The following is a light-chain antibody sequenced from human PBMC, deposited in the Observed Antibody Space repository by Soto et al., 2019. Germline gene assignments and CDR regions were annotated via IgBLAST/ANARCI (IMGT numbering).Light chain of an antibody. J-gene: IGKJ1*01. CDR3: QQYNDNWT. CDR1: QSISSW. Sequence: QMTQSPSTLSASVGDRVTITCRASQSISSWLAWYQQKPGKAPRLLIYKASNLESGVPSRFSGSGSGTEFTLTISSLQPDDSATYYCQQYNDNWTFGQGTKVEIK. V-gene: IGKV1-5*03. CDR2: KAS.